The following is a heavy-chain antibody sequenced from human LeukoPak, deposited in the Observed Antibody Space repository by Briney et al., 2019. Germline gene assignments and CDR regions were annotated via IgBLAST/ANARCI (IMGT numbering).Heavy chain of an antibody. J-gene: IGHJ4*01. CDR1: GFTFSSYL. CDR2: IKQDGSEK. V-gene: IGHV3-7*01. Sequence: GALRLSFAAPGFTFSSYLMSWVRQAPGKGLEGVANIKQDGSEKYYVDSVKGRFTISRDNAKNSLYLQMNSLRAEDTAVYYCARDIVGATTVDYWGHGTLVTVSS. D-gene: IGHD1-26*01. CDR3: ARDIVGATTVDY.